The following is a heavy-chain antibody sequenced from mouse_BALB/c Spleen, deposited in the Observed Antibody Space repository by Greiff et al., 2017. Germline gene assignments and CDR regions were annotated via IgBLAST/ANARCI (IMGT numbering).Heavy chain of an antibody. V-gene: IGHV7-3*02. D-gene: IGHD1-1*01. CDR3: ERDTHYGSSRYYAMDY. CDR2: IRNKANGYTT. J-gene: IGHJ4*01. Sequence: EVQLVESGGGLVQPGGSLRLSCATSGFTFTDYYMSWVRQPPGKALEWLGFIRNKANGYTTEYSASVKGRFTISRDNSQSILYLQMNTLRAEDGATSYGERDTHYGSSRYYAMDYWGQGTSVTVSS. CDR1: GFTFTDYY.